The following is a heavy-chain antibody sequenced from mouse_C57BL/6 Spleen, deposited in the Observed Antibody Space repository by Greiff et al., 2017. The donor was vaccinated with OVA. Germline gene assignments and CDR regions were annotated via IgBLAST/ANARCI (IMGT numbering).Heavy chain of an antibody. V-gene: IGHV5-9-1*02. D-gene: IGHD2-2*01. CDR2: ISSGGDYI. CDR3: TRDRGLYAMDY. Sequence: EVKLVESGEGLVKPGGSLKLSCAASGFTFSSYAMSWVRQTPEKRLEWVAYISSGGDYIYYADTVKGRFTISRDNARNTLYLQMSSLKSEDTAMYYCTRDRGLYAMDYWGQGTAVTVSS. J-gene: IGHJ4*01. CDR1: GFTFSSYA.